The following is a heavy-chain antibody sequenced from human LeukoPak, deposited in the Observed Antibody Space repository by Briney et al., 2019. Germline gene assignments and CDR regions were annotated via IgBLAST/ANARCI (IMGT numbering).Heavy chain of an antibody. J-gene: IGHJ6*03. CDR2: ITSSSSYI. CDR1: GFTFSSYS. V-gene: IGHV3-21*01. D-gene: IGHD5-18*01. CDR3: ARDNVDTFYYYMDV. Sequence: GGSLRLSCAGSGFTFSSYSMNWVRQAPGKGLEWVSSITSSSSYIYYADSVKGRFTISRDNAKNTLYLQMNSLRAEDTAVYYCARDNVDTFYYYMDVWGKGTAVTVSS.